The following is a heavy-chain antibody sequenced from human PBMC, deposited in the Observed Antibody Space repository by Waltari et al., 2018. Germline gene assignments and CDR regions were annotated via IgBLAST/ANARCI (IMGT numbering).Heavy chain of an antibody. Sequence: EVQLVQSGAEVKKPGESLKISCKGSGYSFTSYWIGWVRQMPGKGLEWMGFMYPGDSDTRYSPSFQGQVTISADKSISTAYLQWSSLKASDTAMYYCARSLGSGYYYDAFDIWGQGTMVTVSS. CDR1: GYSFTSYW. D-gene: IGHD3-22*01. V-gene: IGHV5-51*01. J-gene: IGHJ3*02. CDR3: ARSLGSGYYYDAFDI. CDR2: MYPGDSDT.